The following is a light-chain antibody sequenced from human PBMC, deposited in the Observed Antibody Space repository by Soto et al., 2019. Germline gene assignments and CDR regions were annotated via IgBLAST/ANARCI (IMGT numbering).Light chain of an antibody. CDR1: QSFSSN. J-gene: IGKJ1*01. CDR3: QHYNNWPPWT. Sequence: DTVLTQSPGTLSVSPGERATLSCRASQSFSSNSAWSQQNPGQAPRLLIYGASTRAPGIPARFSGSGYETEFTLTISSLQSEDFAVYYCQHYNNWPPWTFGQGTKVEIK. CDR2: GAS. V-gene: IGKV3-15*01.